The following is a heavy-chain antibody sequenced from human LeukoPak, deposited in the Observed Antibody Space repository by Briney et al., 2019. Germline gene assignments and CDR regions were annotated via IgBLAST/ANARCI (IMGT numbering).Heavy chain of an antibody. D-gene: IGHD2-2*01. Sequence: GGSLGLSCAASGFTFSSYAMTWVRQAPGKGLEWVSSISGSGDNTCYVDSLKGRFTISRDNSENTLYLQMNSLRAEDTAIYYCAKESVDARGYMDVWGKGTTVTVSS. V-gene: IGHV3-23*01. CDR1: GFTFSSYA. CDR3: AKESVDARGYMDV. CDR2: ISGSGDNT. J-gene: IGHJ6*03.